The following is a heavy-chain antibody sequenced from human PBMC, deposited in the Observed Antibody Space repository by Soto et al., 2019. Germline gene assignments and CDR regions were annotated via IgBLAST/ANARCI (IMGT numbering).Heavy chain of an antibody. V-gene: IGHV3-23*01. CDR1: GFTFSSYA. Sequence: GGSLRLSCAASGFTFSSYAMSWVRQAPGKGLEWVSAISGSGGSTYYADSVKGRFTISRDNSKNTLYLQMNSLRAEDTAVYYCAKEIAAAGMRRLGAVDYWGQGTLVTVSS. CDR3: AKEIAAAGMRRLGAVDY. J-gene: IGHJ4*02. CDR2: ISGSGGST. D-gene: IGHD6-13*01.